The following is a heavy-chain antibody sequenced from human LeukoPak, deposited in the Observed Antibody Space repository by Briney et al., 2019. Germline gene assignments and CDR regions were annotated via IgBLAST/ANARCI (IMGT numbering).Heavy chain of an antibody. D-gene: IGHD2-15*01. V-gene: IGHV4-59*04. CDR2: IYYSGTT. Sequence: SETLSLTCIVSGGSISSYYWNWIRQPPGKGLEWIGTIYYSGTTYYNPSLKSRVTISVDTSKNQFSLKLSSVTAADTAVYYCARRGSGSRGDFDYWGQGTLVTVSS. CDR1: GGSISSYY. J-gene: IGHJ4*02. CDR3: ARRGSGSRGDFDY.